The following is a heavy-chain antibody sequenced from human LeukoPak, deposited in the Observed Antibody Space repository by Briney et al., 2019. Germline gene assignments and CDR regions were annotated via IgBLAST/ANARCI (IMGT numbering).Heavy chain of an antibody. Sequence: GGSLRLSCAASGFTLSSYAMHWVRQAPGMGLEWVAVISFDATKEYFAKSVKGRFTISRDNSKATLYLQMHRLRIEDTALYFCARFKVGTNTTQKNAFDIWGRGTVVAVSS. D-gene: IGHD1-1*01. CDR2: ISFDATKE. J-gene: IGHJ3*02. CDR1: GFTLSSYA. CDR3: ARFKVGTNTTQKNAFDI. V-gene: IGHV3-30*01.